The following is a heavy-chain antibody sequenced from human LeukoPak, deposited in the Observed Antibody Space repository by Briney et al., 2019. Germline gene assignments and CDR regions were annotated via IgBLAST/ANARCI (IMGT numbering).Heavy chain of an antibody. D-gene: IGHD1-7*01. V-gene: IGHV3-21*01. CDR2: ISSSSNYI. J-gene: IGHJ4*02. Sequence: PGGSLRLSCAASGFTFSSYSMNWVRQAPGKGLEWVSSISSSSNYIYYADSVKGRFTISRDNAKNSLYLQMNSLRAEDTAVYYCARAAFDWNYVDYFDYWGQGTLVTVSS. CDR3: ARAAFDWNYVDYFDY. CDR1: GFTFSSYS.